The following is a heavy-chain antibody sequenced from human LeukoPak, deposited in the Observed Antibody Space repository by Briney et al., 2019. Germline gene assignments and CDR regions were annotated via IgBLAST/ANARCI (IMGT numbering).Heavy chain of an antibody. V-gene: IGHV1-2*02. D-gene: IGHD3-10*01. Sequence: ASVKVSCKASGYTFTGYYMHWVRQAPGQGLEWMGWINPNSGGTNYAQKFQGRVTMTRNTSISTAYMELSSLRSEDTAVYYCARGYYYGSGSYSDNWFDPWGQGTLVTVFS. CDR2: INPNSGGT. CDR1: GYTFTGYY. CDR3: ARGYYYGSGSYSDNWFDP. J-gene: IGHJ5*02.